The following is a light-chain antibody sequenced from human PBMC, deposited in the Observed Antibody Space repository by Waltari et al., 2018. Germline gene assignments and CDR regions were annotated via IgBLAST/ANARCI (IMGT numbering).Light chain of an antibody. V-gene: IGKV1-39*01. CDR2: AAS. J-gene: IGKJ4*01. CDR1: QSINSY. CDR3: QQSYRTPLT. Sequence: DIQMTQSPSSLSASIGDRVTITCRASQSINSYLNWYQQKPGKAPKVLIFAASSLQSGVPSRFSGSGSGTDFTLTISSLQPEDFVTYSCQQSYRTPLTFGGWTKVEIK.